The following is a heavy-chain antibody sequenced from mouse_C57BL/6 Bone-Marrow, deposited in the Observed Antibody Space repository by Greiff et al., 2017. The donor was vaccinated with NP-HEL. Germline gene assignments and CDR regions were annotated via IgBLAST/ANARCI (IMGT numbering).Heavy chain of an antibody. J-gene: IGHJ4*01. CDR1: GYTFTSYW. V-gene: IGHV1-50*01. Sequence: QVQLQQPGAELVKPGASVKLSCKASGYTFTSYWMQWVKQRPGQGLEWIGEIDPSDSHTNYNQKFKGKATLAVDTSSSTAYMQLSSLTSEDSAVYYCAREDGNYAMDYWGQGTSVTVSS. CDR3: AREDGNYAMDY. D-gene: IGHD2-1*01. CDR2: IDPSDSHT.